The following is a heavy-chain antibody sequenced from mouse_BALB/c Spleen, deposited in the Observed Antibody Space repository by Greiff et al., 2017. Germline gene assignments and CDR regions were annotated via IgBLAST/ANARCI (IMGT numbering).Heavy chain of an antibody. D-gene: IGHD1-1*01. J-gene: IGHJ2*01. CDR3: ARGEGIYYYGSSYYFDY. V-gene: IGHV5-6-5*01. CDR2: ISSGGST. CDR1: GFTFSSYA. Sequence: EVQLVESGGGLVKPGGSLKLSCAASGFTFSSYAMSWVRQTPEKRLEWVASISSGGSTYYPDSVKGRFTISRDNARNILYLQMSSLRSEDTAMYYCARGEGIYYYGSSYYFDYWGQGTTLTVSS.